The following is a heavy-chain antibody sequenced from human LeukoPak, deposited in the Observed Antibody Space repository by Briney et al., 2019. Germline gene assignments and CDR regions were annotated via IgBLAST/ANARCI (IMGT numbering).Heavy chain of an antibody. D-gene: IGHD1-14*01. CDR3: ASSGTPRWDAFDI. CDR2: IIPIFGTA. V-gene: IGHV1-69*05. Sequence: SVKVSCKASGGTFSSYAISWVRQAPGQGLEWMGGIIPIFGTANYAQKFQGRVTITTDESTSTAYMELSSLRSEDTAVYYCASSGTPRWDAFDIWGQGTMVTVSS. CDR1: GGTFSSYA. J-gene: IGHJ3*02.